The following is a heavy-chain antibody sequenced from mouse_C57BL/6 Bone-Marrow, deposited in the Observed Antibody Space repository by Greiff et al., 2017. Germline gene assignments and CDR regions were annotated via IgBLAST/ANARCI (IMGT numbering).Heavy chain of an antibody. D-gene: IGHD2-5*01. CDR1: GYTFTSYW. CDR2: IDPSDSYT. CDR3: ARCAYYSNYEWYFDV. V-gene: IGHV1-69*01. Sequence: VQLQQPGAELVMPGASVKLSCKASGYTFTSYWMHWVKQRPGQGLEWIGEIDPSDSYTNYNQKFKGKSTLTVDKSSSTAYMQLSSLTSEDSAVYYGARCAYYSNYEWYFDVWGTGTTVTVSS. J-gene: IGHJ1*03.